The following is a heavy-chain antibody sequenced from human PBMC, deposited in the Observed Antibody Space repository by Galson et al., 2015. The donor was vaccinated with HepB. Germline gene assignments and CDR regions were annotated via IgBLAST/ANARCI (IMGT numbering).Heavy chain of an antibody. CDR3: ARDRGGSGSYLSYYYDMDV. D-gene: IGHD3-10*01. V-gene: IGHV3-48*04. J-gene: IGHJ6*02. CDR2: ISSSSDTI. CDR1: GFTFSSYS. Sequence: LRLSCAASGFTFSSYSMNWVRQAPGKGLEWVSYISSSSDTIDYTDSVKGRFTISRDNAKNSLYLRMNSLRAEDAAVYYCARDRGGSGSYLSYYYDMDVWGQGTTVTVSS.